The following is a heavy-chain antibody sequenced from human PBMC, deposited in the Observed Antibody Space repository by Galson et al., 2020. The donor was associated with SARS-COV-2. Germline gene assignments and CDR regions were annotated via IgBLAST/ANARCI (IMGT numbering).Heavy chain of an antibody. CDR3: ARKVVRNFASGMDV. CDR1: GFTFSDYY. V-gene: IGHV3-11*01. CDR2: ITASGWTT. J-gene: IGHJ6*02. D-gene: IGHD2-15*01. Sequence: AGSLRLSCAASGFTFSDYYMTWVRQAPGKGLEWISDITASGWTTYYADSVKGRFTMSRDNADNSLHLQMTSLRADDTAVYYCARKVVRNFASGMDVWGLGTTVTVAS.